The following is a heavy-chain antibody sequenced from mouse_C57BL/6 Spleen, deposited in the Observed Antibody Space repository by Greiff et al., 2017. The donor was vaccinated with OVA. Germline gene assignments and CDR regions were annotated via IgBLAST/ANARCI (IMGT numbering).Heavy chain of an antibody. J-gene: IGHJ1*03. CDR1: GYTFTDYE. CDR3: TRWGDGNSYWYFDV. Sequence: QVQLKESGAELVRPGASVTLSCKASGYTFTDYEMHWVKQTPVNGLEWIGAIDPETGGTAYNQKFKGKAILTADKSSSTAYMELRSLTSEDSAVYYCTRWGDGNSYWYFDVWGTGTTVTVSS. CDR2: IDPETGGT. V-gene: IGHV1-15*01. D-gene: IGHD2-1*01.